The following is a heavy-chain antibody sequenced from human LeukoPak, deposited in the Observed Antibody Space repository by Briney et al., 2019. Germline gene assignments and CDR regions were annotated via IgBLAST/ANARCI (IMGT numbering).Heavy chain of an antibody. CDR1: GFTFDDYA. V-gene: IGHV3-9*01. CDR3: AKERIAVAGTHFYYGMDV. J-gene: IGHJ6*02. Sequence: PGGSLRLSCAASGFTFDDYAMHWVRQAPGKGLKWVSGISWNSGSIGYADSVKGRFTISRDNAKNSLYLQMNSLRAEDTALYYCAKERIAVAGTHFYYGMDVWGQGTTVTVSS. CDR2: ISWNSGSI. D-gene: IGHD6-19*01.